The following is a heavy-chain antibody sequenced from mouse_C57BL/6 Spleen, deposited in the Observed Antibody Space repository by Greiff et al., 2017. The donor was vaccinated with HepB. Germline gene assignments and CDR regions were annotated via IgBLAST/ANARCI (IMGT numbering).Heavy chain of an antibody. CDR2: IDPSDSET. V-gene: IGHV1-52*01. D-gene: IGHD1-1*01. CDR1: GYTFTSYW. CDR3: ARGTTVVAHVGC. J-gene: IGHJ2*01. Sequence: QVQLQQPGAELVRPGSSVKLSCKASGYTFTSYWMHWVKQRPIQGLEWIGNIDPSDSETNYNQKFKDKATLTVDKSSSTAYMQLSSLTSEDSAVYDGARGTTVVAHVGCWGKGTTLTVAS.